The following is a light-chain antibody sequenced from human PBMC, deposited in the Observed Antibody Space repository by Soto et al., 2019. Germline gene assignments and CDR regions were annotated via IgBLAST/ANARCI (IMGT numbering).Light chain of an antibody. J-gene: IGLJ1*01. CDR2: EVN. CDR3: SSYGGSNHLNV. V-gene: IGLV2-8*01. Sequence: QSVLTQPPSASGSPGQSVTISCTGTSSDVGDYNYVSWYQQHPGKAPKLMIYEVNKRPSGVPDRFSGSKSGNTASLTVSGFQAEDEDDYYCSSYGGSNHLNVFGPGTTLTVL. CDR1: SSDVGDYNY.